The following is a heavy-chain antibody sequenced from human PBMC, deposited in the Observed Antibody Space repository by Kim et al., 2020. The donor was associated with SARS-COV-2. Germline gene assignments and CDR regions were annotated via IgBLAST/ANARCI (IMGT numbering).Heavy chain of an antibody. V-gene: IGHV3-48*03. CDR2: ISSSGSTI. CDR3: ARDLYYYYGSGSYYYYYGMDV. J-gene: IGHJ6*02. CDR1: GFTFSSYE. D-gene: IGHD3-10*01. Sequence: GGSLRLSCAASGFTFSSYEMNWVRQAPGKGLEWVSYISSSGSTIYYADSVKGRFTISRDNAKNSLYLQMNSLRAEDTAVYYCARDLYYYYGSGSYYYYYGMDVWGQGTTVTVSS.